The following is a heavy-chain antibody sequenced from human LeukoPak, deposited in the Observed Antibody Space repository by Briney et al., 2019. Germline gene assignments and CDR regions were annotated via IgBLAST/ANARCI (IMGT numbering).Heavy chain of an antibody. J-gene: IGHJ3*02. D-gene: IGHD3-22*01. Sequence: SVKVSCKASGGTFSSYAISWVRQAPGQGLEWMGGIIPIFGTANYAQKFQGRVTITTDESTSTAYMELSSLRSEDTAVYYCARGGKGPYYYDSSGYYHDAFDIWGQGTMVTVSS. V-gene: IGHV1-69*05. CDR1: GGTFSSYA. CDR2: IIPIFGTA. CDR3: ARGGKGPYYYDSSGYYHDAFDI.